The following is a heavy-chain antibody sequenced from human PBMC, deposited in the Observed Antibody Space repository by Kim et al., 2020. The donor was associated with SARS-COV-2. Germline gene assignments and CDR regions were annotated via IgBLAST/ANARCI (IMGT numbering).Heavy chain of an antibody. Sequence: RTYYADSPKGRFTISRDNSKNTLYLQMNSLRAEDTAVYYCARGNNGLDYWGQGTLVTVSS. CDR3: ARGNNGLDY. D-gene: IGHD2-8*01. V-gene: IGHV3-23*01. J-gene: IGHJ4*02. CDR2: RT.